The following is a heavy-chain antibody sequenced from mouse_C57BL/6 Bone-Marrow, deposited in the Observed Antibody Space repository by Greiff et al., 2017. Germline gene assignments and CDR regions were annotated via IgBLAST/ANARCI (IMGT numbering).Heavy chain of an antibody. Sequence: QVQLQQPGAELVKPGASVKMSCKASGYTFTSYWITWVKQRPGQGLEWIGDIYPGSGSTNYNETFKGKATLTAEKSSSTAYMQLSSLTSEDSAVYFCARRYGSSLHWYFDVWGTGTTVTVSS. J-gene: IGHJ1*03. CDR3: ARRYGSSLHWYFDV. D-gene: IGHD1-1*01. CDR2: IYPGSGST. V-gene: IGHV1-55*01. CDR1: GYTFTSYW.